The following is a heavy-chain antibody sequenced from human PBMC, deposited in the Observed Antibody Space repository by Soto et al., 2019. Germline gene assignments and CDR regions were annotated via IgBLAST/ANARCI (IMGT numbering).Heavy chain of an antibody. Sequence: QVQLQQAGPGLVKPSQTLSLTCTVSGGSISSGNSYWRWIRQHPGKGLEWIGYIYYSGSTYYNPPLKSRVTISVDTSKNHFSLKLSSVTAADTAVYYCARTSYDSSGTAADPWGQGTLVTVSS. V-gene: IGHV4-31*03. CDR1: GGSISSGNSY. D-gene: IGHD3-22*01. J-gene: IGHJ5*02. CDR2: IYYSGST. CDR3: ARTSYDSSGTAADP.